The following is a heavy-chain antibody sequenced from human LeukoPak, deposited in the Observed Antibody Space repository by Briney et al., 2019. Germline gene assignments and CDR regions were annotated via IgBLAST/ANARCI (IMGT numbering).Heavy chain of an antibody. CDR2: IYYSGST. D-gene: IGHD2-15*01. CDR1: GGSISSSSYY. J-gene: IGHJ4*02. CDR3: AGRGRYCSGGSCYPFDY. Sequence: KPSETLSLTCTVSGGSISSSSYYWGWIRQPPGKGLEWIGSIYYSGSTYYNPSLKSRVTISVDTSKNQFSLKLSSVTAADTAVYYCAGRGRYCSGGSCYPFDYWGQGTLVTVSS. V-gene: IGHV4-39*01.